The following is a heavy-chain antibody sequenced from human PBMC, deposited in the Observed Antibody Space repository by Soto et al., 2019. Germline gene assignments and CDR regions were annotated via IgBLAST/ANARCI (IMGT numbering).Heavy chain of an antibody. CDR1: GGSFSGYY. CDR2: INHSGST. CDR3: ACCSSTSCYHYYYMDV. D-gene: IGHD2-2*01. J-gene: IGHJ6*03. V-gene: IGHV4-34*01. Sequence: QVQLQQWGAGLLKPSETLSLTCAVYGGSFSGYYWSWIRQPPGKGLEWIGEINHSGSTNYNPSLKSRVTISVDTSKYQFSLKLSSVTAADTAVYYCACCSSTSCYHYYYMDVWGKGTTVTVSS.